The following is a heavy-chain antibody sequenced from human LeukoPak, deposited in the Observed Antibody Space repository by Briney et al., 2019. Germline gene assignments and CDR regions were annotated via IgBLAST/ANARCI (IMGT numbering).Heavy chain of an antibody. CDR3: ARIAVAGTGRYNWFDP. CDR2: IYYSGST. CDR1: GGSISSSSYY. V-gene: IGHV4-39*01. J-gene: IGHJ5*02. Sequence: PSETLSLTCTVSGGSISSSSYYWGWIRQPPGKGLEWIESIYYSGSTYYNPSLKSRVTISVDTSKSQFSLKLSSVTAADTAVYYCARIAVAGTGRYNWFDPWGQGTPVTVSS. D-gene: IGHD6-19*01.